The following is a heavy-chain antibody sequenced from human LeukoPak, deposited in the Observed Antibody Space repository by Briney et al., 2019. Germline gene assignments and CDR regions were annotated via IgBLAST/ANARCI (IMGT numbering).Heavy chain of an antibody. CDR3: ARDLGRGNTPFDY. CDR1: GFTFSDYS. D-gene: IGHD3-16*01. J-gene: IGHJ4*02. Sequence: GGSLRLSCAVSGFTFSDYSMNWVRQAPGKGLEWVSSISSRSVYIYYADSVEGRFTISRDNSKNTVYLQMNSLRAEDTALYYCARDLGRGNTPFDYWGQGTLVTVSS. V-gene: IGHV3-21*01. CDR2: ISSRSVYI.